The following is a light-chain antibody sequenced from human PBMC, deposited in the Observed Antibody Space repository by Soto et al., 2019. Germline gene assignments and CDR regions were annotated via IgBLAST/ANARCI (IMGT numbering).Light chain of an antibody. J-gene: IGKJ2*01. CDR2: GAS. V-gene: IGKV3-20*01. Sequence: EIVLTQSPGTLSLSPGERATISCRASQSVSSSYLAWYQQKPGQAPRLLIYGASSRATGIPDRFSGSGSGTDFTLNISRLELVDFAVYYCQQYSSSPPQYTFGQGTKLEIK. CDR1: QSVSSSY. CDR3: QQYSSSPPQYT.